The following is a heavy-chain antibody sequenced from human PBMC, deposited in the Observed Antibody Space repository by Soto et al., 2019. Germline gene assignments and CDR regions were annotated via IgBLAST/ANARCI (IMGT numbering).Heavy chain of an antibody. D-gene: IGHD1-1*01. V-gene: IGHV1-58*02. CDR1: GFTFTSSA. CDR3: AATELERRGDDAFDI. CDR2: IVVGSGNT. J-gene: IGHJ3*02. Sequence: GASVKVSCKASGFTFTSSAMQWVRQARGQRLEWKGWIVVGSGNTNYAQKFQERVTITRDMSTSTAYMELSSLRSEDTAVYYCAATELERRGDDAFDIWGQGTMVTVSS.